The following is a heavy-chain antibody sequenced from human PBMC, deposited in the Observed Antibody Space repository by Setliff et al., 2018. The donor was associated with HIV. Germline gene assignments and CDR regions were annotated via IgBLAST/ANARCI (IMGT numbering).Heavy chain of an antibody. CDR1: GGSFSGYY. V-gene: IGHV4-34*01. CDR3: ARDSRQEGYDSYYFDY. D-gene: IGHD5-12*01. CDR2: INHSGST. Sequence: SETLSLTCAVYGGSFSGYYWSWIRQPPGKGLEWIGEINHSGSTNYNPSLKSRVTISVDTSKNQFSLKLSSVTAADTAVYYCARDSRQEGYDSYYFDYWGQGTLVTVSS. J-gene: IGHJ4*02.